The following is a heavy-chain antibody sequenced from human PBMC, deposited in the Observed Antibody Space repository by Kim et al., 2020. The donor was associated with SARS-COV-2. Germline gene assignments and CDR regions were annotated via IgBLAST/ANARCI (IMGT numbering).Heavy chain of an antibody. V-gene: IGHV3-7*03. J-gene: IGHJ4*02. CDR3: ARMTRGTEWNY. D-gene: IGHD4-17*01. CDR1: GFTFRTYW. Sequence: GGSLRLSCAASGFTFRTYWMSWVRQAPGKGLEWVANIKEDGSEEYYLDSVKGRFTISRDNARNLLYLQMSSLRGEDTAMYYCARMTRGTEWNYWGQGT. CDR2: IKEDGSEE.